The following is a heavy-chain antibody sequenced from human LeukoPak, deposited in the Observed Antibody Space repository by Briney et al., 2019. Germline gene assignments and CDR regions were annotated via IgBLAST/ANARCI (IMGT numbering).Heavy chain of an antibody. CDR3: ARWGAYYDFWSGYSNDAFDI. D-gene: IGHD3-3*01. V-gene: IGHV4-4*07. J-gene: IGHJ3*02. CDR2: IYTSGST. CDR1: GGSISSYY. Sequence: SETLSLTCTVSGGSISSYYWSWIRQPAGKGLEWIGRIYTSGSTNYNPSLKSRVTISVDTSKNQFSLKLSSVTAADTAVYYCARWGAYYDFWSGYSNDAFDIWGQGTMVTVSS.